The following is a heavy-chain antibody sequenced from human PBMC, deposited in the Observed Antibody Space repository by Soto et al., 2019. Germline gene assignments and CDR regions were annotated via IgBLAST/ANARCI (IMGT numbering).Heavy chain of an antibody. CDR1: GGSISSYY. CDR2: IYYSGST. V-gene: IGHV4-59*01. D-gene: IGHD6-19*01. J-gene: IGHJ4*02. CDR3: ARGFSGWYYFDY. Sequence: SETLSLTCTVSGGSISSYYWSWIRQPPGKGLEWIGYIYYSGSTDYNPSLKSRVTISVDTSKNQFSLKLSSVTAADTAVYYCARGFSGWYYFDYWGQGTLVTVSS.